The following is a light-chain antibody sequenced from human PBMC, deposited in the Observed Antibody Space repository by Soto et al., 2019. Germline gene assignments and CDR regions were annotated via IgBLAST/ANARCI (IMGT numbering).Light chain of an antibody. Sequence: QSVLTQPPSVSGAPGQRVTISCTGNTSNIGAGYDVHWYQQHPGAAPEVLIQSDTKRPSGVPDRFSGSKSGTSASLAITGLQAEDDADYYCQSYDSSLSGSVFGGGTKLTVL. CDR3: QSYDSSLSGSV. CDR1: TSNIGAGYD. CDR2: SDT. J-gene: IGLJ2*01. V-gene: IGLV1-40*01.